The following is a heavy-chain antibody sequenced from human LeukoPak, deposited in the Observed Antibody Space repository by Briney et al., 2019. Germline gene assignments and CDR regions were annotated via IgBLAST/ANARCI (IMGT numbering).Heavy chain of an antibody. V-gene: IGHV4-34*01. J-gene: IGHJ6*03. CDR1: GGSFSGYY. D-gene: IGHD3-10*01. CDR2: INHSGST. Sequence: SETLSLTCAVYGGSFSGYYWSWIRQPPGKGLEWIGEINHSGSTNYNPSLKSRVTISVDTSKNQFSLRLSSVTAADTAVYYCARERPWGSGSYYNLGYYYYYMDVWGKGTTVTVSS. CDR3: ARERPWGSGSYYNLGYYYYYMDV.